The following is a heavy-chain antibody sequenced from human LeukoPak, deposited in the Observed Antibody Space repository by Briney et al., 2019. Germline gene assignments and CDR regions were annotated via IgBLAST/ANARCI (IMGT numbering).Heavy chain of an antibody. CDR1: GFTFSSYA. V-gene: IGHV3-23*01. Sequence: PGGSLRLSCAASGFTFSSYAMSWVRQAPGKGLEWVSAISGSGGSTYYADSVKGRFTISRDNSKNTLYLQMNSLRVEDTAVYYCARELSQIVWGGLDYGGQGTLVSVSS. CDR3: ARELSQIVWGGLDY. D-gene: IGHD2-21*01. CDR2: ISGSGGST. J-gene: IGHJ4*02.